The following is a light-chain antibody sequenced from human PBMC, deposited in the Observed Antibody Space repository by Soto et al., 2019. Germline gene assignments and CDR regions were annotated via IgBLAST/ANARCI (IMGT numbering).Light chain of an antibody. Sequence: QSALTQPASVSGSPGQSITISCTGTSSDVGAYNSVSWYQQHPGKAPKLIIYDVSNRPSGVSYRFSGSKSGNTASLTISGLQAEDEADYYRSSYTSSSTVVFGGGTQLTVL. CDR3: SSYTSSSTVV. J-gene: IGLJ3*02. CDR1: SSDVGAYNS. V-gene: IGLV2-14*01. CDR2: DVS.